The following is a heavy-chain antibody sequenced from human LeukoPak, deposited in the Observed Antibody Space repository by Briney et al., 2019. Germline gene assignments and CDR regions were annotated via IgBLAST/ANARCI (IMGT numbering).Heavy chain of an antibody. CDR1: GFIFRSYG. CDR2: IWYDGSNE. D-gene: IGHD6-19*01. CDR3: ARVGSGWYSFAEY. Sequence: GNSLRLSCGASGFIFRSYGMHWVRQAPGEGLEWVAGIWYDGSNEDYADSVKGRFTISRDNSKNTLNLQMNSLRVEDTAVYYCARVGSGWYSFAEYWGQGTLVTVSS. V-gene: IGHV3-33*01. J-gene: IGHJ4*02.